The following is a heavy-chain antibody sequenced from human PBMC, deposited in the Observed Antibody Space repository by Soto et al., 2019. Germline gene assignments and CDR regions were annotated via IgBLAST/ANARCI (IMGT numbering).Heavy chain of an antibody. J-gene: IGHJ5*02. CDR1: GFTFSSYA. D-gene: IGHD5-12*01. V-gene: IGHV3-23*01. CDR3: AKDLRRGYSGYDPNWFDP. Sequence: GGSLRLSCAASGFTFSSYAMSWVRQAPGKGLEWVSAISGSGGSTYYADSVKGRFTISRDNSKNTLYLQMNSLRAEDTAVYYCAKDLRRGYSGYDPNWFDPWGQGTLVTVSS. CDR2: ISGSGGST.